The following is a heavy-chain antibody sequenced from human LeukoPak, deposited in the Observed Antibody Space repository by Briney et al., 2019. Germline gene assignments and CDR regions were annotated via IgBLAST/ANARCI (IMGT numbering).Heavy chain of an antibody. CDR3: ARVGYGDHAPTDAFDI. J-gene: IGHJ3*02. CDR1: GGSFSGYY. D-gene: IGHD4-17*01. V-gene: IGHV4-34*01. CDR2: INHSGST. Sequence: SATLSLTCAVYGGSFSGYYWTWIRQPPGKGLEWIGEINHSGSTHYNPSLKGRVTISIDTSKNRFSLRLTSVTAADTAVYYCARVGYGDHAPTDAFDIWGQGTMVTVST.